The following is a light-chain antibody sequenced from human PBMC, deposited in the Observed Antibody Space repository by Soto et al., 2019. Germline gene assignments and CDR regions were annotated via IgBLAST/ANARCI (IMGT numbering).Light chain of an antibody. J-gene: IGKJ4*01. Sequence: DIPLTQSPSFLSASVGDRVTITCRTSQDICSYLAWYQQKPGKAPQLLISAASTLQSGVPSRFSGSGSGTEFTLTISSLQPEDFATYYCQQLKSYPLSFGGGTKVEI. CDR3: QQLKSYPLS. CDR2: AAS. CDR1: QDICSY. V-gene: IGKV1-9*01.